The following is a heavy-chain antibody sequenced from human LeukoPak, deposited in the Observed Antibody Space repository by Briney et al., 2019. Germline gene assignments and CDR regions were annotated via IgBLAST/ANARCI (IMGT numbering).Heavy chain of an antibody. CDR1: RFTFSTYA. V-gene: IGHV3-23*01. D-gene: IGHD2-2*01. CDR2: ISGSGDST. CDR3: AKDIYHLLSRGAAFDI. J-gene: IGHJ3*02. Sequence: GGSLRLSCAASRFTFSTYAMSWVRQAPGKGLEWVSGISGSGDSTYYADSVNGRFTISRDNSKNTLFLQMKSLRAEDTAIYYCAKDIYHLLSRGAAFDIWGQGTTVTVSS.